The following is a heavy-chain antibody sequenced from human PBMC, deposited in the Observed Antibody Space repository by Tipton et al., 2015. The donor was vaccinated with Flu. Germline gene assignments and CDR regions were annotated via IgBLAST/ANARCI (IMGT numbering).Heavy chain of an antibody. CDR3: ARHTGDSVRGVIDY. CDR2: ISHSGRT. D-gene: IGHD3-10*02. J-gene: IGHJ4*02. V-gene: IGHV4-39*01. CDR1: GDSIRSSNYY. Sequence: TLSLTCGVSGDSIRSSNYYWGWIRQPPGKGLEWIGCISHSGRTYYNPSLKSRVTISLDTAKNQFSLRLSSVTAADTAVYYCARHTGDSVRGVIDYWGQGTLVTVSS.